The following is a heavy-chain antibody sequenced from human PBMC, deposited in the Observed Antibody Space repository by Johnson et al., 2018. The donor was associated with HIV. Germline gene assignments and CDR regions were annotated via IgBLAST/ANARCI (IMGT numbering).Heavy chain of an antibody. J-gene: IGHJ3*02. CDR3: AREPSGCSGGSCYSWGAFDI. Sequence: VQLVESGGGLIQPGGSLRLSCAASGFTVSSNYMSWVRQAPGKGLEWVSVIYSGGSTYYADSVQGRFTISRDNSKNTLSLQMSSLRGEDTAVYYCAREPSGCSGGSCYSWGAFDIWGQGTMVTVSS. V-gene: IGHV3-53*01. CDR2: IYSGGST. CDR1: GFTVSSNY. D-gene: IGHD2-15*01.